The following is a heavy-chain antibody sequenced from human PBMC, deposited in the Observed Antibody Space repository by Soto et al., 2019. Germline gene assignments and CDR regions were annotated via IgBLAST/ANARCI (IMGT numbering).Heavy chain of an antibody. CDR2: IIPIFGTA. V-gene: IGHV1-69*01. CDR3: ARPFSGYLTVNLDYGMDV. J-gene: IGHJ6*02. Sequence: QVQLVQSGAEVKKPGSSVKVSCKASGGTFSSYAISWVRQAPGQGLEWMGGIIPIFGTANYAQKFQGRVTITADESTSTAYMELSSLRSEDTAVYYCARPFSGYLTVNLDYGMDVWGQGTTVTVSS. CDR1: GGTFSSYA. D-gene: IGHD5-12*01.